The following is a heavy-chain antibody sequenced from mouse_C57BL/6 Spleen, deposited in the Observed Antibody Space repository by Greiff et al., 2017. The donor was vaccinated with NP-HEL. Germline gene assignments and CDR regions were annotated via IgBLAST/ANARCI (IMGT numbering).Heavy chain of an antibody. CDR3: ARRGYDYDGFAY. CDR1: GYTFTSYW. Sequence: QVQLQQPGAELVMPGASVKLSCKASGYTFTSYWMHWVKQRPGQGLEWIGEIDPSVSYTNYNQKFKGKSTLTVDKSSSTAYMQLSSLTSEDSAVYYCARRGYDYDGFAYWGQGTLVTVSA. D-gene: IGHD2-4*01. CDR2: IDPSVSYT. J-gene: IGHJ3*01. V-gene: IGHV1-69*01.